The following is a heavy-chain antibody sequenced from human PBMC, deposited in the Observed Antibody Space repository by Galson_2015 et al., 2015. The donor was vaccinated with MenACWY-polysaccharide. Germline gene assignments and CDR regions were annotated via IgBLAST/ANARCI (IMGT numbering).Heavy chain of an antibody. D-gene: IGHD4-17*01. Sequence: TLSLTCTVSGDSIRSRSFYWSWIRQPAGKGLEWIGRIYPSGSTNYSPSLKSRVTMSVDTSKNQFSLKLSSVTAADTAVYYCARGGGGDFGAFYWFDPRGQGTLVTVSS. CDR2: IYPSGST. J-gene: IGHJ5*02. CDR1: GDSIRSRSFY. V-gene: IGHV4-61*02. CDR3: ARGGGGDFGAFYWFDP.